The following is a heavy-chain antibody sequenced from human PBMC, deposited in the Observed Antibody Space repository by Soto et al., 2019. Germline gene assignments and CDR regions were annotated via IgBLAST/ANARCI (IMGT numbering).Heavy chain of an antibody. J-gene: IGHJ5*02. CDR1: GGTFSSYA. V-gene: IGHV1-69*13. CDR2: IIPIFGTA. D-gene: IGHD3-3*01. Sequence: SVKVSCKASGGTFSSYAISWVRQAPGQGLEWMGGIIPIFGTANYAQKFQGRVTITADESTSTAYMELSSLRSEDTAVYYCARGGVFGVVISNWFDPWGQGXLVTVYS. CDR3: ARGGVFGVVISNWFDP.